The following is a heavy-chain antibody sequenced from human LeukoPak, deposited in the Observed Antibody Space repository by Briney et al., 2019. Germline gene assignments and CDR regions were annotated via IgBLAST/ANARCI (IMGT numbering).Heavy chain of an antibody. CDR1: GGSISSYY. V-gene: IGHV4-59*01. CDR3: ARSKDILTGYCFDY. D-gene: IGHD3-9*01. CDR2: IYYSGST. J-gene: IGHJ4*02. Sequence: SEALSLTCTVSGGSISSYYWSWIRQPPGKGLEWIGYIYYSGSTNYNPSLKSRVTISVDTSKKQFSLKLSSVTAADTAVYYCARSKDILTGYCFDYWGQGTLVTVSS.